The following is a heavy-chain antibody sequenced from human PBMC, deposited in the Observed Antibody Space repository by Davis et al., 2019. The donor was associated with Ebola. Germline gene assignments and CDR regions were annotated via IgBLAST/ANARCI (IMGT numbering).Heavy chain of an antibody. V-gene: IGHV3-30*03. Sequence: PGGSLRLSCVGSEFTFRSYWFHWVRQAPGKGLEWVAALSYDGSHENHAQSVKGRFTISRDNSKNTLYLQMNSLRAEDTAVYYCATQGVRYGDYPFDFWGPGTLVTVSS. J-gene: IGHJ4*02. CDR3: ATQGVRYGDYPFDF. CDR1: EFTFRSYW. CDR2: LSYDGSHE. D-gene: IGHD4-17*01.